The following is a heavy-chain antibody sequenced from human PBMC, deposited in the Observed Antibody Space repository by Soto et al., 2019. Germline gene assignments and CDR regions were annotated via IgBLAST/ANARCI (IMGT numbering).Heavy chain of an antibody. Sequence: ASVKVSCKDSCYSFTSYGISWVRQAPGQGLEWMGWISAYNGNTNYAQKLQGRVTMTTDTSTSTAYMELRSLRSDDTAVYYCARGDYDFWSGYPYYYYGMDVWGQGTTVTVSS. V-gene: IGHV1-18*01. J-gene: IGHJ6*02. CDR1: CYSFTSYG. CDR3: ARGDYDFWSGYPYYYYGMDV. CDR2: ISAYNGNT. D-gene: IGHD3-3*01.